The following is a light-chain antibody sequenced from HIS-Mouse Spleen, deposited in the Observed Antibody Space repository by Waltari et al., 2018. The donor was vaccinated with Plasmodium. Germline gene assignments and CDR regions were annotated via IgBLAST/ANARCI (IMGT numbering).Light chain of an antibody. Sequence: EIVMTQSPATLSVSPGERATLSCRASQSVSSSYLAWYQQQPGQAPRLLIYGASSRATGIPDRFSGSGSGTDFTLTISRLEPEDFAVYYCQQYGSSGTFGQGTKVEIK. CDR2: GAS. J-gene: IGKJ1*01. CDR1: QSVSSSY. V-gene: IGKV3-20*01. CDR3: QQYGSSGT.